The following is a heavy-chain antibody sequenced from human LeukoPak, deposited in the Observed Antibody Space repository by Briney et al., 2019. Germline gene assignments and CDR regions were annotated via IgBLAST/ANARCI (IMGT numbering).Heavy chain of an antibody. Sequence: PGGPLRLSCAASGFTFTNYNMNWVRQAPGKGLEWVSSISSGSTYIYYADSVKGRFTISRDNAKNSLYLQLNSLRAEDTAVYYCARGGHSGYDAFDIWGQGTMVTVSS. J-gene: IGHJ3*02. CDR1: GFTFTNYN. D-gene: IGHD5-12*01. V-gene: IGHV3-21*01. CDR3: ARGGHSGYDAFDI. CDR2: ISSGSTYI.